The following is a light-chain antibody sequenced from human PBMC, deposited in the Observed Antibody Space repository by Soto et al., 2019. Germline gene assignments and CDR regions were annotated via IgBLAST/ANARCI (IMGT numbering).Light chain of an antibody. CDR2: GAS. V-gene: IGKV3-20*01. CDR1: QTVSNNY. Sequence: EIVLTQSPGTLSFSPGDRATLSSRASQTVSNNYLAWCQQKPGQAPRVIMYGASRRATGIPDRFSGGGSGTDFTLTISRLEPEDFAVYFCQQYAGPPTTFGQGTRLEIK. J-gene: IGKJ5*01. CDR3: QQYAGPPTT.